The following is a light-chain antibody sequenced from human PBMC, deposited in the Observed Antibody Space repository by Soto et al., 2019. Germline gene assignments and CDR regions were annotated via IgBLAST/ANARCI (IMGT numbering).Light chain of an antibody. V-gene: IGKV1-5*03. CDR3: QQYNSYST. CDR1: QGISSW. CDR2: KAS. J-gene: IGKJ1*01. Sequence: DIQVTQSPSSLSASVGDRVTSTCRASQGISSWLVWYQQKPGKAPKLLIYKASSLESGVPSRFSGSGSGTEFTLTISSLQPDDFATYYCQQYNSYSTFGQGTKVDIK.